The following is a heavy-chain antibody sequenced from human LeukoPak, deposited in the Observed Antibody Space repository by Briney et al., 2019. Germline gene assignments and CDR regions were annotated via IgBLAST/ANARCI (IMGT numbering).Heavy chain of an antibody. CDR2: IKQDGSEK. V-gene: IGHV3-7*05. J-gene: IGHJ3*02. CDR3: ARDPSAFDI. CDR1: GXTFSDYW. Sequence: GGSLRLSCAASGXTFSDYWVSWVRQAPGKGLEWVANIKQDGSEKYYVDSVKGRCTISRDNAKNSLHLQMNSLRAEDTAVYYCARDPSAFDIWGQGTMVTVSS.